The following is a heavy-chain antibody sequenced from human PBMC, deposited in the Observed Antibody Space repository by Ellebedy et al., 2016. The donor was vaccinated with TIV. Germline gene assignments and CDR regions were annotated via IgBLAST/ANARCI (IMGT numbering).Heavy chain of an antibody. J-gene: IGHJ4*02. V-gene: IGHV1-69*06. CDR1: GGTFSSYA. D-gene: IGHD6-19*01. CDR3: ANSQYSSGWVDY. CDR2: IIPIFGTA. Sequence: ASVKVSCKASGGTFSSYAISWVRQAPGQGLEWMGGIIPIFGTANYAQKFQGRVTITADKSTSTAYMELRSLRSDDTAVYYCANSQYSSGWVDYWGQGTLVTVSS.